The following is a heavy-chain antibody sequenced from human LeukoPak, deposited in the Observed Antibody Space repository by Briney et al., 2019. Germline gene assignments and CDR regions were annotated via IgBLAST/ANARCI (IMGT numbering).Heavy chain of an antibody. CDR2: ISGSGSDGST. J-gene: IGHJ4*02. D-gene: IGHD2-15*01. CDR1: GFTFSSYG. Sequence: GGSLRLSCAASGFTFSSYGMSWVRQAPGKGLEWVSGISGSGSDGSTYYADSVKGRFTISRDNSKNTLYLQMNSLRAEDTAVYYCSKGNCSGGTCLLPHDFWGQGTLVTVSS. V-gene: IGHV3-23*01. CDR3: SKGNCSGGTCLLPHDF.